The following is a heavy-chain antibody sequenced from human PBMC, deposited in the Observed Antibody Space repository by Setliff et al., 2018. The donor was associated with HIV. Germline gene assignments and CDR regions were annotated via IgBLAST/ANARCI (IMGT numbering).Heavy chain of an antibody. CDR1: GGSFSGYC. Sequence: SETLSLTCAVYGGSFSGYCWSWIRQPPGKGLEWIGEINHSGSTNYNPSLKSRVTISVDTSKNQFSLKLSSVTAADTAVYYCARGGNSPKAFDIWGQGTMVTVSS. D-gene: IGHD4-4*01. J-gene: IGHJ3*02. CDR2: INHSGST. V-gene: IGHV4-34*01. CDR3: ARGGNSPKAFDI.